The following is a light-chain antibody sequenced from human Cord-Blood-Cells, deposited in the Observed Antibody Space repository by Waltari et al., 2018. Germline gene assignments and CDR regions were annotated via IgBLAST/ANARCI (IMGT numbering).Light chain of an antibody. J-gene: IGKJ5*01. CDR1: QSVSSY. CDR2: DAS. Sequence: IVLTSSPATLSLSPGETAPLSCRASQSVSSYLAWYQQKPGQAPRLLIYDASNRTTGIPARFSGSGSGTDFTLTISSLEPEDCAVYYCQQRSNWITFGQGTRLAIK. CDR3: QQRSNWIT. V-gene: IGKV3-11*01.